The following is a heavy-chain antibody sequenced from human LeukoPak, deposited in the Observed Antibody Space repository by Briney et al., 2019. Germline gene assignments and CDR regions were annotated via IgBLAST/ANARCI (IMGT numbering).Heavy chain of an antibody. CDR2: IRSKAYGGTT. V-gene: IGHV3-49*04. Sequence: GRSLRLSCTASGFTFGDYAMSWVRHAPGEGLEWVGFIRSKAYGGTTEYAASVKGRFTISRDDSKSIAYLQMNSLKTEDTAVYYCTRDEGSGWGYYYYGMDVWGQGTTVTVSS. CDR3: TRDEGSGWGYYYYGMDV. D-gene: IGHD6-19*01. J-gene: IGHJ6*02. CDR1: GFTFGDYA.